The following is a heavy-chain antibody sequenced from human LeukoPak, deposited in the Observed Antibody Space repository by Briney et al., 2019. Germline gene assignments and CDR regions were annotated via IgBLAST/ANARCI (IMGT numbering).Heavy chain of an antibody. J-gene: IGHJ4*02. D-gene: IGHD3-10*01. V-gene: IGHV4-34*01. CDR2: INHSGST. CDR1: GGSFSGYY. CDR3: ARHNRRWFGELEGAYFDY. Sequence: SETLSLTCAVYGGSFSGYYWSWIRQPPGKGLEWIGEINHSGSTNYNPSLKSRVTISVDTSKNQFSLKLSSVTAADTAVYYCARHNRRWFGELEGAYFDYWGQGTLVTVSS.